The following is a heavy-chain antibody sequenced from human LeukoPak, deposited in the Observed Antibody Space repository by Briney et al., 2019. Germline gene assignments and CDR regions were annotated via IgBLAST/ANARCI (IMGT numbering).Heavy chain of an antibody. CDR3: ATAGGDGSRMGFDP. V-gene: IGHV3-74*01. Sequence: GGSLRLSCADSGFTFSRYWMHWVHQTPGKGLVWVSCISADGSVTRYADSVKGRFTISRDNTKSTLYLQMHSLRAEDTAVYYCATAGGDGSRMGFDPWGQGTLATVSS. J-gene: IGHJ5*02. CDR2: ISADGSVT. CDR1: GFTFSRYW. D-gene: IGHD2-15*01.